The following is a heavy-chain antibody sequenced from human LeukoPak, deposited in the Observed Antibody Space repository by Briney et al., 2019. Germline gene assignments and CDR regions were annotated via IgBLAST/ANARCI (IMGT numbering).Heavy chain of an antibody. CDR1: GFTFSDYY. D-gene: IGHD6-6*01. CDR2: ITNSASTI. J-gene: IGHJ5*02. V-gene: IGHV3-11*04. CDR3: ARASPLTYWFDP. Sequence: GGSLRLSCAASGFTFSDYYMSWIRQAPGKGLEWVSYITNSASTIYYADSVQGRFTISRDNAKNSLYLQMNSLRAEDTAVYYCARASPLTYWFDPWGQGTLVTVSS.